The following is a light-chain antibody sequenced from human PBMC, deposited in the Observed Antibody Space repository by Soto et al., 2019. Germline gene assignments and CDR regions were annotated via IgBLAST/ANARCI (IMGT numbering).Light chain of an antibody. V-gene: IGKV3-11*01. CDR3: HQRQSWPRT. J-gene: IGKJ1*01. Sequence: EIVLTQSPATLPSFPGDRVTLSCRASQAVNTRVAWYQHKPGQAPRLLIYLASNRAAGVPARFSGSGSGTDFTLTISNVEPEDFAVYYCHQRQSWPRTFGQGTTVDIK. CDR1: QAVNTR. CDR2: LAS.